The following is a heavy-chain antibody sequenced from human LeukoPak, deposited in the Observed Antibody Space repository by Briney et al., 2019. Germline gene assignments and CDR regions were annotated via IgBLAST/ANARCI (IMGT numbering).Heavy chain of an antibody. CDR3: ARIRGLLWFGELFDYYYGMDV. Sequence: SGGSLRLSCAASGFTFSSYAMHWVRQAPGKGLEWVAVISYDGSNKYYADSVKGRFTISRDNSKNTLYLQMNSLRAEDTAVYYCARIRGLLWFGELFDYYYGMDVWGQGTTVTVS. D-gene: IGHD3-10*01. CDR1: GFTFSSYA. V-gene: IGHV3-30-3*01. CDR2: ISYDGSNK. J-gene: IGHJ6*02.